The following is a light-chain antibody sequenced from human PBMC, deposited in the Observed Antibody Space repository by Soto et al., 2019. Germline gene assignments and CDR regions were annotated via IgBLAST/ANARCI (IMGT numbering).Light chain of an antibody. CDR1: QGIRSW. V-gene: IGKV1D-12*01. CDR3: QQSDTFPAT. Sequence: DIQMTQSPSSVSASVGDRVTITCRASQGIRSWLAWYQQKPGKAPKLLSSSASTLQSGGPSRFSGSGSGTDFTLTICGLQPEDCATFYCQQSDTFPATFGGGTRVEIK. J-gene: IGKJ4*01. CDR2: SAS.